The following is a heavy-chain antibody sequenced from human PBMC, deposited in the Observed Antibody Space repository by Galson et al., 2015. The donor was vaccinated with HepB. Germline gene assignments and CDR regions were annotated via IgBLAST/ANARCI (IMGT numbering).Heavy chain of an antibody. Sequence: VKVSCKASGYTFTSYGISWVRQAPGQGLEWMGWISAYNGNTNYAQKLQGRVTMTTDTSTSTAYMELRSLRSDDTAVYYCARAYCGGDCYFNYYYYYMDVWGKGTTVTVSS. V-gene: IGHV1-18*01. CDR3: ARAYCGGDCYFNYYYYYMDV. CDR2: ISAYNGNT. D-gene: IGHD2-21*01. CDR1: GYTFTSYG. J-gene: IGHJ6*03.